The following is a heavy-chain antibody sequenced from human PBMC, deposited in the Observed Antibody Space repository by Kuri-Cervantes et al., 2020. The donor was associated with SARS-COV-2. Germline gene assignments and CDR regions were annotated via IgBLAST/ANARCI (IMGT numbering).Heavy chain of an antibody. V-gene: IGHV4-39*07. CDR2: IYYSGST. Sequence: SETLSLTCTVSGGSISSSSYYWGWIRQPPGKGLEWIGSIYYSGSTYYNPSLKSRVTISVDTPKNQFSLKLSSVTAADTAVYYCARVRAKVGGNVDYWGQGTLVTVSS. J-gene: IGHJ4*02. CDR3: ARVRAKVGGNVDY. D-gene: IGHD4-23*01. CDR1: GGSISSSSYY.